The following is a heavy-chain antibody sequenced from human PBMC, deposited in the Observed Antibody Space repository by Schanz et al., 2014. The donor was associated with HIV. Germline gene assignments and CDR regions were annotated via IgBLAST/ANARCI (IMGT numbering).Heavy chain of an antibody. V-gene: IGHV1-8*01. Sequence: QVQLVQSGAEVKNPGASVKVSCKASGYTFSSYDINWVRQATGQGLEWMGWMNPNSGHTGYAQKSQGRVTMTTDTSTSTAYMELRSLRSDDTAVYYCAREKTTLNWFDPWGQGTLVTVSS. CDR3: AREKTTLNWFDP. J-gene: IGHJ5*02. D-gene: IGHD4-4*01. CDR1: GYTFSSYD. CDR2: MNPNSGHT.